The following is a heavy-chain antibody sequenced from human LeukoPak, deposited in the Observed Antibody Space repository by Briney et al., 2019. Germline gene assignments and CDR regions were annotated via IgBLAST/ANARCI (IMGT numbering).Heavy chain of an antibody. D-gene: IGHD5-18*01. V-gene: IGHV4-59*01. J-gene: IGHJ6*03. Sequence: SETLSLTCTVSGGSFSSYYWSWIRQPPGKGLEWIAYIYYSGTTNYNPSLKSRVTISVDTSKNQFSLRLSSVTAADTAVYYCARARGYSYGSYMDVWGKGTTVTVSS. CDR3: ARARGYSYGSYMDV. CDR1: GGSFSSYY. CDR2: IYYSGTT.